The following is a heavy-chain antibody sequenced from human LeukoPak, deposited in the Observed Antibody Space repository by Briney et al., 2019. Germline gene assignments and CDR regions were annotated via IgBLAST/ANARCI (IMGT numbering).Heavy chain of an antibody. D-gene: IGHD2-2*01. J-gene: IGHJ6*03. CDR3: AKGCSSTSCYSRNYYYYMDV. V-gene: IGHV3-30*02. CDR2: IRYDGSNK. CDR1: GFTFSSYG. Sequence: PGGSLRLSCIASGFTFSSYGMHWVRQAPGKGLEWVAFIRYDGSNKYYADSVKGRFTISRDNSKNTLYLQMNSLRAEDTAVYYCAKGCSSTSCYSRNYYYYMDVWGKGTTVTVSS.